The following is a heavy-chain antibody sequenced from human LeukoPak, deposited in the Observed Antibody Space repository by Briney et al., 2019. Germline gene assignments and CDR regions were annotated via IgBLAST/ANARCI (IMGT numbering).Heavy chain of an antibody. J-gene: IGHJ4*02. CDR3: ASSSPKYYYDSSGSFDY. Sequence: SGTLSLTCTVSGGSISSYYWSWIRQPPGKGLEWIGYIYYSGSTNYNPSLKSRVTISVDTSKNQFSLKLSSVTAADTAVYYCASSSPKYYYDSSGSFDYWGQGTLVTVSS. V-gene: IGHV4-59*01. CDR1: GGSISSYY. CDR2: IYYSGST. D-gene: IGHD3-22*01.